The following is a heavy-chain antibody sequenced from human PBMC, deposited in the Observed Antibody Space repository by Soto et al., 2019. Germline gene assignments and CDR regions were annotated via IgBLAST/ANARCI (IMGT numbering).Heavy chain of an antibody. Sequence: EVQLVESGGGLVQPGGSLRLSCAASGFTFSDHFMDWVRQAPGKGLEWVGRIRNKAYSYTTEYAASVKGRFTISRDDSRNSLYLQMNHLKAENTAVYYRAGGQDWYFDLWHGGTVVTVSS. CDR1: GFTFSDHF. V-gene: IGHV3-72*01. CDR2: IRNKAYSYTT. CDR3: AGGQDWYFDL. J-gene: IGHJ2*01.